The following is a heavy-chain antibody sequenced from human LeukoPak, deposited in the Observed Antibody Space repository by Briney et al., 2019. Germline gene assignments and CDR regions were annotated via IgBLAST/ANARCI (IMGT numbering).Heavy chain of an antibody. D-gene: IGHD3-22*01. Sequence: PGGSLRLSCTASGFTVGDYTMNWVRQAPGKGLEWVGFIKSKAYGGTTEYAASVKGRLTTSRDDSKTITYLQMNSLKTEDTALYYCTRDRSGYYYNWFDPWGQGTLVTVSS. CDR2: IKSKAYGGTT. V-gene: IGHV3-49*04. CDR1: GFTVGDYT. CDR3: TRDRSGYYYNWFDP. J-gene: IGHJ5*02.